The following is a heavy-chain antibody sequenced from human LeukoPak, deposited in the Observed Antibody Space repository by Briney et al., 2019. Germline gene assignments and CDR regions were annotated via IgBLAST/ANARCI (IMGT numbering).Heavy chain of an antibody. V-gene: IGHV4-59*01. CDR2: IYYNGST. CDR3: ARHMTVTYDAFHI. CDR1: GGSIGYYY. J-gene: IGHJ3*02. Sequence: SETLSLTCTVCGGSIGYYYGSRSRQPPGKGLEWIGYIYYNGSTNYNLSLQSRVSISVDTSKNQISLNLPSVTAADTAVYYCARHMTVTYDAFHIWGQGTLVTVSS. D-gene: IGHD3-22*01.